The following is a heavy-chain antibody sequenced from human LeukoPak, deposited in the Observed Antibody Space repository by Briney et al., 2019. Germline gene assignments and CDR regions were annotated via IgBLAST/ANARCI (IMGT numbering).Heavy chain of an antibody. V-gene: IGHV3-30-3*01. D-gene: IGHD1-14*01. CDR1: GFTFSSYA. J-gene: IGHJ4*02. CDR3: ARARRYFDY. Sequence: TGGSLRLSCAASGFTFSSYAMHWVRQAPGKGLEWVAVISYDGSNKYYADSVKGRFTISRDNSKNTLYLQMNSLRAEDTAVYYCARARRYFDYWGQGTLVTVSS. CDR2: ISYDGSNK.